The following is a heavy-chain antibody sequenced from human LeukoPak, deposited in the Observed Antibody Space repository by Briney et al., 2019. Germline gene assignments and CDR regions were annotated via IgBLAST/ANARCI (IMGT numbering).Heavy chain of an antibody. Sequence: SETLSLTCAVSGGSISSYEWWSWVRQPPGKGLEWIGEIHLRGITNYNPSLKSRVTMSIDKSKNQFSLTLSSVTAADTAVYYCARVISSAWRQNDLWGQRTLVTVSS. CDR1: GGSISSYEW. V-gene: IGHV4-4*02. J-gene: IGHJ5*02. D-gene: IGHD3-22*01. CDR3: ARVISSAWRQNDL. CDR2: IHLRGIT.